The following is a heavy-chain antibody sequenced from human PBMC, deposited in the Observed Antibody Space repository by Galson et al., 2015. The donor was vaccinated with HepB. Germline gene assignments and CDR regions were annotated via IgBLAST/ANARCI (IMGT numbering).Heavy chain of an antibody. Sequence: ETLSLTCTVSGGSISSGSYYWGWIRQPPGKGLEWIGSIYYSGSTYYNPSLQSRVTMSVDTSKNQFSLKLSSVTAADTAVYYCARHIVDMVRGVIRWGRGGVNWFDPWGQGTLVTVSS. V-gene: IGHV4-39*01. J-gene: IGHJ5*02. CDR1: GGSISSGSYY. CDR3: ARHIVDMVRGVIRWGRGGVNWFDP. CDR2: IYYSGST. D-gene: IGHD3-10*01.